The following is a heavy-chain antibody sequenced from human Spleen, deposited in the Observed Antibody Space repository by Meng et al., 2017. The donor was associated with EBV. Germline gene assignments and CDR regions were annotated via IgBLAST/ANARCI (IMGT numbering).Heavy chain of an antibody. J-gene: IGHJ4*02. Sequence: QVQLQQWGSGLLKPAETLSLTCAVYGGSFVGYSWTWIRQPPGKGLEWIGEINHSGSTNYNPSLKSRVTISVDTSKNQFSLNLISVTAADTAVYYCASAPPGLPHDSWGQGTLVTVSS. CDR2: INHSGST. V-gene: IGHV4-34*01. D-gene: IGHD5-12*01. CDR3: ASAPPGLPHDS. CDR1: GGSFVGYS.